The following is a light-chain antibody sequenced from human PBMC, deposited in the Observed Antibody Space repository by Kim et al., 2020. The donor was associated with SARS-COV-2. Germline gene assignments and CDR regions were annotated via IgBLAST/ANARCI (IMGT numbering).Light chain of an antibody. CDR1: SSTIGSNT. Sequence: GQRVTLSCSGSSSTIGSNTVTWYQQRPGTAPKLLIYSNNQRPSGVPDRFSGSKSGTSASLAISGLQSEDEADYYCAAWDDSLNGWVFGGGTQLTVL. J-gene: IGLJ3*02. CDR3: AAWDDSLNGWV. CDR2: SNN. V-gene: IGLV1-44*01.